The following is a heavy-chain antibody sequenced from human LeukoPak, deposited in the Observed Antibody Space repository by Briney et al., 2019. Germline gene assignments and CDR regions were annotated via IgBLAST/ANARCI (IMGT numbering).Heavy chain of an antibody. V-gene: IGHV1-2*02. D-gene: IGHD3-22*01. Sequence: RRASVKVSCKTSGFTFTHFYIHWVRQAPGQGLEWMGWINPNSGAIKFPQRFQGRVTMNRDTSINTAYMELTSLTTDDTAVYYCARGKYDVGGYPDSIDYWGQGPLITVSA. CDR1: GFTFTHFY. CDR3: ARGKYDVGGYPDSIDY. CDR2: INPNSGAI. J-gene: IGHJ4*02.